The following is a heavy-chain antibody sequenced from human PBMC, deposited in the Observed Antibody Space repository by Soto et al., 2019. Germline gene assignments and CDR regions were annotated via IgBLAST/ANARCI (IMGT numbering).Heavy chain of an antibody. CDR3: ARAFCTNGVCYYFFDY. J-gene: IGHJ4*01. CDR2: IYYDGSNR. V-gene: IGHV3-33*01. D-gene: IGHD2-8*01. Sequence: GGSLRLSCAASGFTFGTYAMHWVRQAPGKGLEWVAVIYYDGSNRYYGDAVKGRFTISRGNSKSTLYLQMSSLRVEDTAVYYCARAFCTNGVCYYFFDYWGHGTLVTVSS. CDR1: GFTFGTYA.